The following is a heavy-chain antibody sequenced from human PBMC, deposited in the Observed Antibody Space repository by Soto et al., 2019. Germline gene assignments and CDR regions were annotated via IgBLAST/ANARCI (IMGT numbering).Heavy chain of an antibody. D-gene: IGHD2-15*01. CDR1: GFTFSSYA. CDR3: ATRRGAGGHFDY. CDR2: VSIGGST. Sequence: DVQLLESGGGLVQPEGSLRLSCAASGFTFSSYAMGWVRQGPGKGLEWVAVVSIGGSTHYAAYVRGRFTISRDNSKNTLSLQMNSLTDEDMAVYFCATRRGAGGHFDYWGQGALVTVSS. V-gene: IGHV3-23*01. J-gene: IGHJ4*02.